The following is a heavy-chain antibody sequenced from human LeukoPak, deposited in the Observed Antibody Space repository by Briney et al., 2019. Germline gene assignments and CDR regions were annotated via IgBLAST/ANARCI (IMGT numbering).Heavy chain of an antibody. CDR3: ARNQRAMYDSSGYWYNWFDP. V-gene: IGHV3-30-3*01. D-gene: IGHD3-22*01. CDR1: GFTFSSYA. J-gene: IGHJ5*02. Sequence: GGSLRLSCAASGFTFSSYAMHWVRQAPGKGLEWVAVISYDGSNKYYADSVKGRFTISRDNSKNTLYLQMNSLRAEDTAVYYCARNQRAMYDSSGYWYNWFDPWGQGTLVTVSS. CDR2: ISYDGSNK.